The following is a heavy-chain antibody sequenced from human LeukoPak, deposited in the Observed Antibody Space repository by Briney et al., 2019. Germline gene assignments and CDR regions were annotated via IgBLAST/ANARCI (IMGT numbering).Heavy chain of an antibody. CDR1: GGSFSGYY. Sequence: SETLSLTCAVYGGSFSGYYWSWIRQPPGKGLEWIGEINHSGSTNYNPSLKSRVTISVDTSKNQFSLKLSSVTAADTAVYYCARGRTYDILTGYYRRYNWFDPWGQGTLVTVSS. V-gene: IGHV4-34*01. CDR3: ARGRTYDILTGYYRRYNWFDP. J-gene: IGHJ5*02. D-gene: IGHD3-9*01. CDR2: INHSGST.